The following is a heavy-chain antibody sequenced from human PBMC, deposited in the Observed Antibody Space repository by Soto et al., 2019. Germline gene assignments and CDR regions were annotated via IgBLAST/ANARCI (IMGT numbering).Heavy chain of an antibody. Sequence: SETLSLTCAVSGYSISSGYYWGWIRQPPGKGLEWIGSIYHSGSTYYNPSLKSRVTISVDTSKDQFSLKLSSVTAADTAVYYCARDLRYYDSSGYPYYFDYWGQGTLVTVSS. D-gene: IGHD3-22*01. CDR2: IYHSGST. CDR3: ARDLRYYDSSGYPYYFDY. CDR1: GYSISSGYY. J-gene: IGHJ4*02. V-gene: IGHV4-38-2*02.